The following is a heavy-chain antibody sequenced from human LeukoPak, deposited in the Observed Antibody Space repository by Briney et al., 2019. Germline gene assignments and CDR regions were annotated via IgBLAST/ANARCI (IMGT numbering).Heavy chain of an antibody. V-gene: IGHV1-2*02. Sequence: ASVKVSCKASGYTFTGYYMHWVRQAPGQGLEWMGWINPNSGGTNYAQKFQGRVTMTRDTSISTAYMELSRLRSDDTAVYYCARDRTYYYDSSGYSDFDYWGQGTLVTVSS. CDR2: INPNSGGT. D-gene: IGHD3-22*01. CDR1: GYTFTGYY. J-gene: IGHJ4*02. CDR3: ARDRTYYYDSSGYSDFDY.